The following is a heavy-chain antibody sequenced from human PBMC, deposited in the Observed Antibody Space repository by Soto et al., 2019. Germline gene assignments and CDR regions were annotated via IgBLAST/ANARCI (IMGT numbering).Heavy chain of an antibody. CDR3: ARGVGGGSGAFDI. Sequence: QVQLQESGPGLVKPSQSLSLTCTVSGGSISSGGYYWSWIRQHPGKGLEWIGYIYYSGNTYYNPSLKSRVTISIATSKNQFPLQLSSVTAADTAVYYCARGVGGGSGAFDIWGQGTMVTVSS. CDR1: GGSISSGGYY. D-gene: IGHD1-26*01. CDR2: IYYSGNT. J-gene: IGHJ3*02. V-gene: IGHV4-31*03.